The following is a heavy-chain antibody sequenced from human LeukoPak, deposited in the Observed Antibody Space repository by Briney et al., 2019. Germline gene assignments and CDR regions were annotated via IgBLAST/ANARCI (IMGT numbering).Heavy chain of an antibody. V-gene: IGHV3-21*01. CDR3: ARESINAQWLCIDY. J-gene: IGHJ4*02. CDR2: ISSSSSYI. Sequence: GGSLRLSCAASGFTFSSYSMNWVRQAPGKGLEWVSSISSSSSYIYCADSVKGRFTISRDNAKNSLYLQMNSLRAEDTAVYYCARESINAQWLCIDYWGQGTLVTVSS. D-gene: IGHD6-19*01. CDR1: GFTFSSYS.